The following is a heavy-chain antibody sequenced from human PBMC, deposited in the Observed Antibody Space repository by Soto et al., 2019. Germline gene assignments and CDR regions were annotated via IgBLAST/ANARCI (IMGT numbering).Heavy chain of an antibody. D-gene: IGHD3-22*01. CDR2: IYYSGDT. J-gene: IGHJ6*02. CDR1: DGSSISGDYY. Sequence: ASLTLSDTCTVSDGSSISGDYYRSRNNQPPGKGLEWIGYIYYSGDTSYNPSLKSRVTISVDTSKNQFSLKLSSVTAADTAVYYCARRLYYDSSGFEVGGMDVWGQGTTVTVSS. CDR3: ARRLYYDSSGFEVGGMDV. V-gene: IGHV4-30-4*08.